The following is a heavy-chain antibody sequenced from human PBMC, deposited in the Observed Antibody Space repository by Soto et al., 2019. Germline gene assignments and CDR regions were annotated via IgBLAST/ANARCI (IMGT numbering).Heavy chain of an antibody. CDR3: AVVLRFFHDAFDI. V-gene: IGHV1-69*13. J-gene: IGHJ3*02. D-gene: IGHD3-3*01. CDR2: IIPIFGTA. Sequence: SVKVSCKASGGTFSSYAISWVRQAPGQGLEWMGGIIPIFGTANYAQKFQGRVTITADESTSTAYMELSSLRSEDTAVYYCAVVLRFFHDAFDIWGQGTMVTVS. CDR1: GGTFSSYA.